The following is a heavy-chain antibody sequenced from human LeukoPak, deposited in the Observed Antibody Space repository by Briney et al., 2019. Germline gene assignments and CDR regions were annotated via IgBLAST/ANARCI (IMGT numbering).Heavy chain of an antibody. CDR1: GGSISSSGYS. Sequence: SETLSLTCTVSGGSISSSGYSWGWIRQPPGKGLEWIGYIYYSGSTNYNPSLKSRVTISVDTSKNQFSLKLSSVTAADTAVYYCARAVRYYYDSSGYYGEVTLFDYWGQGTLVTVSS. J-gene: IGHJ4*02. D-gene: IGHD3-22*01. CDR2: IYYSGST. V-gene: IGHV4-61*08. CDR3: ARAVRYYYDSSGYYGEVTLFDY.